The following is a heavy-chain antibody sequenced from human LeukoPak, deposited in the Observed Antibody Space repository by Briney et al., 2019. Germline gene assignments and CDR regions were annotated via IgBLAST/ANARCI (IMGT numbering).Heavy chain of an antibody. Sequence: SETLSLTCTVSGGSISSSSYYWGWIRQPAGKGLEWIGRIYTSGSTNYNPSLKSRVTMSVDTSKNQFSLKLSSVTAADTAVYYCARDSPPNYYDSSGSKNAFDIWGQGTMVTVSS. V-gene: IGHV4-61*02. D-gene: IGHD3-22*01. CDR3: ARDSPPNYYDSSGSKNAFDI. CDR2: IYTSGST. J-gene: IGHJ3*02. CDR1: GGSISSSSYY.